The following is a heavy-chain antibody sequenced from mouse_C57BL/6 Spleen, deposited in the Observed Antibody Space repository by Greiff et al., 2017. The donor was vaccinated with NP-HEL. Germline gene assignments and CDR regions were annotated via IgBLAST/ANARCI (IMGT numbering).Heavy chain of an antibody. V-gene: IGHV10-1*01. CDR3: VSHYSNYVRAMDY. Sequence: EVHLVESGGGLVQPKGSLKLSCAASGFSFHTYAMNWVRQAPGKGLEWVARIRSKSNNYATYYADSVKDRFTISRDESESMLYLQMNNLKTEDTAMYYCVSHYSNYVRAMDYWGQGTSVTVSS. J-gene: IGHJ4*01. D-gene: IGHD2-5*01. CDR1: GFSFHTYA. CDR2: IRSKSNNYAT.